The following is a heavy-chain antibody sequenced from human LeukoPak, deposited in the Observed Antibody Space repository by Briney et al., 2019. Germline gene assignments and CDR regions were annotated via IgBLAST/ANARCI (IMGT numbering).Heavy chain of an antibody. CDR2: IRSSSSTI. J-gene: IGHJ4*02. D-gene: IGHD3-10*01. V-gene: IGHV3-48*01. CDR1: GFNFNIYW. Sequence: SGGSLRLSCAASGFNFNIYWMNWVRQAPGKGLEWVSYIRSSSSTIYYADSVEGRFTISRDNAKNSLYLQMNSLRAEDTAVYYCARVRFAYYYGSGTQPEGVDYWGQGTLVTVSS. CDR3: ARVRFAYYYGSGTQPEGVDY.